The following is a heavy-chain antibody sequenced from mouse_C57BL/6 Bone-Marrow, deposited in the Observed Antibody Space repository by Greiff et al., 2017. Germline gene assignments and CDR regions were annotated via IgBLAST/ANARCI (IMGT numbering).Heavy chain of an antibody. Sequence: VQLQQSGAELVRPGASVKLSCTASGFNIKDDYIHWVKQRPEQGLEWIGWIDPEIGDTEYASKFQGKATITSDTSSNTAYLQSSSLTSEDTAVYYCSSFDGNYFDFWGQGTPLTVAS. CDR1: GFNIKDDY. CDR2: IDPEIGDT. V-gene: IGHV14-4*01. D-gene: IGHD2-3*01. J-gene: IGHJ2*01. CDR3: SSFDGNYFDF.